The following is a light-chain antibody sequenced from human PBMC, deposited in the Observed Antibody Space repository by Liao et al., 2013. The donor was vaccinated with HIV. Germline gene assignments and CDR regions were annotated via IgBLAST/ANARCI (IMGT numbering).Light chain of an antibody. Sequence: SYELTQPPSVSVAPGKTARITCGGNNIGSKSVHWYQQKPGQAPVLVIYEDRKRPSGIPVRFSGSNSGNTATLTIRGTQAMDEADYYCQAWDSSRGVFGTGTKVTVL. CDR3: QAWDSSRGV. CDR1: NIGSKS. CDR2: EDR. V-gene: IGLV3-21*01. J-gene: IGLJ1*01.